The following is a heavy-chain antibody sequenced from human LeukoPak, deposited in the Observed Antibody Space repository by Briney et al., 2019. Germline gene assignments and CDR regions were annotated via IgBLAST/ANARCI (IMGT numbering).Heavy chain of an antibody. Sequence: GGSLRLSCAASGFSFSNYGMHWVRQAPGKGLEWVAVTWDDGSYKYYADSVKGRSTISRDNSKNTLNLQITSLRAEDTAVYYCAKPTSGSGSFLIDYWGQGTLATVSS. D-gene: IGHD1-26*01. CDR2: TWDDGSYK. CDR3: AKPTSGSGSFLIDY. CDR1: GFSFSNYG. J-gene: IGHJ4*02. V-gene: IGHV3-33*06.